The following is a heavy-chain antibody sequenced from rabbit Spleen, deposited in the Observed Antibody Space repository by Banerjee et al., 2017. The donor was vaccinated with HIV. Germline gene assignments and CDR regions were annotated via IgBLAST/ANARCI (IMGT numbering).Heavy chain of an antibody. D-gene: IGHD7-1*01. CDR1: GFDISKYG. J-gene: IGHJ6*01. Sequence: EQLVESGGGLVQPGGSLTLTCTVSGFDISKYGVTWVRQAPGKGLEWIGYIDPIFGISYYATWVNGRFTISKTSSTVDLKMTSLTAADTATYFCARESFSNWDLWGQGTLVTV. V-gene: IGHV1S21*01. CDR3: ARESFSNWDL. CDR2: IDPIFGIS.